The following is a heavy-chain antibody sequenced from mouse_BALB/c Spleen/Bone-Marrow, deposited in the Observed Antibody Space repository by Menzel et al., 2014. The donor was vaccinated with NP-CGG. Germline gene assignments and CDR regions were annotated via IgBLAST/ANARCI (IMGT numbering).Heavy chain of an antibody. D-gene: IGHD1-2*01. CDR1: GYTFTDYW. CDR3: ARSAGYWYFDV. J-gene: IGHJ1*01. V-gene: IGHV1-69*01. Sequence: QVQLQQSGAELVMPGASVKVSCKASGYTFTDYWMHWVKQRPGQGLEWIGAIDTSDSYTSYNQKFKGKATLTVDESSSTAYMQLSSLTSEDSAVYYCARSAGYWYFDVWGAGTTVTVSS. CDR2: IDTSDSYT.